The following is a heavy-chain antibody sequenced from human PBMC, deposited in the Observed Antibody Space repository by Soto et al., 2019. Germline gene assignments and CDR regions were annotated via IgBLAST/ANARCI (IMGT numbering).Heavy chain of an antibody. J-gene: IGHJ4*02. CDR1: GYTFTSYG. Sequence: ASVKVSCKASGYTFTSYGISWVRQAPGQGLEWMGWISAYNGNTNYAQKLQGRVTMTTDTSTSRAYMELRSLRSDDTAVYYCVRGYCSGGSCWTFDYWGQGTLVIVSS. V-gene: IGHV1-18*01. CDR3: VRGYCSGGSCWTFDY. D-gene: IGHD2-15*01. CDR2: ISAYNGNT.